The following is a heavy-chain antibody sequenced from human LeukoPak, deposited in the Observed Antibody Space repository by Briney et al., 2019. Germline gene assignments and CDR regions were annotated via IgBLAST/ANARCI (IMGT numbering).Heavy chain of an antibody. V-gene: IGHV3-53*01. D-gene: IGHD3-22*01. CDR1: GFTVSSNY. J-gene: IGHJ4*02. CDR2: IYSGGST. Sequence: GGSLRLSCVASGFTVSSNYMSWVRQAPGKGLEWVSVIYSGGSTYYADSVKGRFTISRDNSKNTLYLQMNSLRAEDTAVYYCARGEGGTYYYDSSGYYTPPAFDYWGQGTLVTVSS. CDR3: ARGEGGTYYYDSSGYYTPPAFDY.